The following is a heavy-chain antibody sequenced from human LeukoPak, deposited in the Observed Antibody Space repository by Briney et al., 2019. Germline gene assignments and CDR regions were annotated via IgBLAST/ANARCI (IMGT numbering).Heavy chain of an antibody. D-gene: IGHD4-23*01. Sequence: ASVKVSCEASGYTFTTYDINWVRQATGQGLEWMGWMNPNSGNTGYAQKFQGRVTMTRNTSISTAYMELSSLRSEDTAVYYCARGPNKSDGGNSGSAWFDPWGQGTLVTVSS. CDR3: ARGPNKSDGGNSGSAWFDP. J-gene: IGHJ5*02. CDR2: MNPNSGNT. CDR1: GYTFTTYD. V-gene: IGHV1-8*01.